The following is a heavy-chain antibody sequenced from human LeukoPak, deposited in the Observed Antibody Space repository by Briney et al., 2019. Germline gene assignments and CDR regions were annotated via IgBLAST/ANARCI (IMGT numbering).Heavy chain of an antibody. CDR2: MNPNSGNT. J-gene: IGHJ4*02. V-gene: IGHV1-8*01. D-gene: IGHD3-9*01. Sequence: ASVKVSCKASGYTFTSYDIHWVRQATGQGLEWMGWMNPNSGNTRYAQKFQGRVTMTRNTSISTAYMELSRLRSEDTAVYDCAGGAGYYNGFDYWGQGNLVTV. CDR1: GYTFTSYD. CDR3: AGGAGYYNGFDY.